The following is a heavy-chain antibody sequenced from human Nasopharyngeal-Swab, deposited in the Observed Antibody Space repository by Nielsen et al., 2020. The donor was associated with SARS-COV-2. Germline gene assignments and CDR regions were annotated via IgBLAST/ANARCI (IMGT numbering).Heavy chain of an antibody. CDR1: GYSFTSYW. Sequence: GESLKISCKGSGYSFTSYWIGWVRQMPGKGLEWMGIIYPADSDTRYSPSFQGRVTMSADKSSRTAYLQWTGLKASDTAMYFCARERRGYFFNGFDLWGQGTLVTVSS. D-gene: IGHD3-22*01. CDR2: IYPADSDT. CDR3: ARERRGYFFNGFDL. V-gene: IGHV5-51*01. J-gene: IGHJ3*01.